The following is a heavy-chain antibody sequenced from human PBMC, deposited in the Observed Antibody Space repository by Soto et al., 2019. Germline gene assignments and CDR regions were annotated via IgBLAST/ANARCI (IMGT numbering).Heavy chain of an antibody. CDR2: IYYSGST. J-gene: IGHJ5*02. CDR3: ARHQSHSSSYVDP. D-gene: IGHD6-13*01. CDR1: GGSISSSSYY. Sequence: QLQLQESGPGLVKPSETLSLTCTVSGGSISSSSYYWGWIRQPPGKGLEWIGSIYYSGSTYYNPSLRDRVPIPVDTSKNQFSLRLSSVTAADAAVYYCARHQSHSSSYVDPWGQGTLVTVSS. V-gene: IGHV4-39*01.